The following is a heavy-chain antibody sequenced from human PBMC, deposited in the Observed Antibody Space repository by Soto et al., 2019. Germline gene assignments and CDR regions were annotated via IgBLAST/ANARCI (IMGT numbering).Heavy chain of an antibody. CDR2: INTDGSST. V-gene: IGHV3-74*01. J-gene: IGHJ4*02. CDR3: ARGGNGGYVTTGDY. Sequence: EVQLVESGGGLVQPGGSLRLSCAASGFTFSSHWMHWVRQAPGKGLVWVSHINTDGSSTNYADSVKGRFTISRDNAKNTLYLQMNSPRAEDTAVYYCARGGNGGYVTTGDYWGQGTLVTVSS. D-gene: IGHD5-12*01. CDR1: GFTFSSHW.